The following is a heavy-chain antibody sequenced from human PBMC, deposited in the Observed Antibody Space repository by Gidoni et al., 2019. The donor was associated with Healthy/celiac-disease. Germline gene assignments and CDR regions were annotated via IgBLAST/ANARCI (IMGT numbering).Heavy chain of an antibody. CDR1: GFTFSSYA. D-gene: IGHD2-21*02. CDR3: ARWCGCRGDCYSSPTHPTNWFDP. V-gene: IGHV3-23*01. CDR2: ISGSGGST. J-gene: IGHJ5*02. Sequence: EVQLLESGGGLVQPGGSLRLSCAASGFTFSSYAMSWVRQAPGKGLEWVSAISGSGGSTYYADSVKGRFTISRDNSKNTLYLQMNSLRAEDTAVYYCARWCGCRGDCYSSPTHPTNWFDPWGQGTLVTVSS.